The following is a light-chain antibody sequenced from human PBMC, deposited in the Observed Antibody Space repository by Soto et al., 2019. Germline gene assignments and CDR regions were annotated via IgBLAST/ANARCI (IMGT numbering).Light chain of an antibody. Sequence: QSVLTQPASVSGSPGQSITFSCTGTNNDIGGYNYVSWFQHHPDKAPKLIIYEVYDRPSGVSNRFSGSKSGNTASLTISGLQPEDEADYYCSSYTSSDTLVVFGTGTKLTVL. J-gene: IGLJ1*01. V-gene: IGLV2-14*01. CDR1: NNDIGGYNY. CDR2: EVY. CDR3: SSYTSSDTLVV.